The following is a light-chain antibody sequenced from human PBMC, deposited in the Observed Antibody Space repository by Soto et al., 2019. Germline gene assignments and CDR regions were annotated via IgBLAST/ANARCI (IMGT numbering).Light chain of an antibody. J-gene: IGKJ2*01. V-gene: IGKV1-5*01. CDR2: DAS. Sequence: DIQMTQSPSSLSASVGDRVTITCLASQGISTYLNWYQQRPGKAPKLLIYDASSLESGVPSRFSGSGSGTEFTLTISSLQPDDFATYYCQQYNSYSYTFGQGTKVDIK. CDR1: QGISTY. CDR3: QQYNSYSYT.